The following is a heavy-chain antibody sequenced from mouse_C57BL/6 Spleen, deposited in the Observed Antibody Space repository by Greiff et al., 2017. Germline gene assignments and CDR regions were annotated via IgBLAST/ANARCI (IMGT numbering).Heavy chain of an antibody. CDR1: GYTFTSYW. D-gene: IGHD4-1*01. J-gene: IGHJ2*01. V-gene: IGHV1-7*01. Sequence: QVHVKQSGAELAKPGASVKLSCKASGYTFTSYWMHWVKQRPGQGLEWIGYINPSSGYTKYNQKFKDKATLTADKSSSTAYMQLRSLTYEDSAVYYCARRLTGREAIFDYWGQGTTLTVSS. CDR2: INPSSGYT. CDR3: ARRLTGREAIFDY.